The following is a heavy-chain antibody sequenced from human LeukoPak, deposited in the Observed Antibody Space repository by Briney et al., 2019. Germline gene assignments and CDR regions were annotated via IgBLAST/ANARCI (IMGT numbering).Heavy chain of an antibody. CDR2: ICAYNGNT. Sequence: ASVKVSCKASGYTFTSYGISWVRQAPGQGLEWMGWICAYNGNTNYAQKLQGRVTMTMDTSTSTAYMELRSLRSDDTAVYYCARVLPLDYVWGSYHSWGQGTLVTVSS. J-gene: IGHJ4*02. CDR1: GYTFTSYG. CDR3: ARVLPLDYVWGSYHS. D-gene: IGHD3-16*02. V-gene: IGHV1-18*01.